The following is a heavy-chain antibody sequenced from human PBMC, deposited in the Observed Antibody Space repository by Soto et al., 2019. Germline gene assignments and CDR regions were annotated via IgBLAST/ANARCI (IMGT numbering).Heavy chain of an antibody. Sequence: PGGSLRLSCAASGFTFSSYGMHWVRQAPGKGLEWVAVIWYDGSNKYYADSVKGRFTISRDNSKNTLYLQMNSLRAEDTAVYYCARASTTVTLPCYFDSWGQVTLVTVSS. J-gene: IGHJ4*02. V-gene: IGHV3-33*01. D-gene: IGHD4-17*01. CDR3: ARASTTVTLPCYFDS. CDR1: GFTFSSYG. CDR2: IWYDGSNK.